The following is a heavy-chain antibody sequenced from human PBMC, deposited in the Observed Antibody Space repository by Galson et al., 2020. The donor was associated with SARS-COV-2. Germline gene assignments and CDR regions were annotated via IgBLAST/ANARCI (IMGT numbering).Heavy chain of an antibody. D-gene: IGHD3-9*01. J-gene: IGHJ4*02. V-gene: IGHV3-7*01. Sequence: GGSLRLSCAASGFNFSSYWMSWVRQAPGKGLEWVANIKQDGSEKYYVDSVKGRFTISRDNAKNSLYLQMNSLRAEDTAVYYCARDGRRYFDWLFEAGDAEYYFDYWGQGTLVTVSS. CDR2: IKQDGSEK. CDR3: ARDGRRYFDWLFEAGDAEYYFDY. CDR1: GFNFSSYW.